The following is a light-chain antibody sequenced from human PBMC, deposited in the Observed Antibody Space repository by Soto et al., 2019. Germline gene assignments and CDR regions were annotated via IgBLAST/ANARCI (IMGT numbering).Light chain of an antibody. V-gene: IGKV3-11*01. CDR2: DAS. CDR1: QSVSTD. J-gene: IGKJ1*01. CDR3: QPRSNWPPTWT. Sequence: EILLTQSPATLSLSPGERATLSCRASQSVSTDLAWYQLKPGQAPRLLIYDASKMATGIPDRFSGSGSGTDITLTITSLEYEDFGVFYCQPRSNWPPTWTFGQGTKVDI.